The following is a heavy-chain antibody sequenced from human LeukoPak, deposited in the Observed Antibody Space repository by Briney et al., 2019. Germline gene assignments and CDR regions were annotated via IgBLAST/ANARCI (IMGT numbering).Heavy chain of an antibody. J-gene: IGHJ4*02. CDR3: AKGGSMTLAVY. CDR1: GFTFSSYE. D-gene: IGHD3-10*01. Sequence: GGSLRLSCAASGFTFSSYEMNWVRQAPGKGLEWVSYISSSGSTIYYADSVKGRFIISRDNSNNTLYLQMNSLRAEDTAVYYCAKGGSMTLAVYWGQGTLVTVSS. V-gene: IGHV3-48*03. CDR2: ISSSGSTI.